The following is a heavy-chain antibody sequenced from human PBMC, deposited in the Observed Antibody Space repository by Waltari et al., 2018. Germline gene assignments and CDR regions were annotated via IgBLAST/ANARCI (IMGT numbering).Heavy chain of an antibody. D-gene: IGHD3-22*01. CDR2: IKNDGSTT. CDR1: GFTFRNYI. V-gene: IGHV3-74*01. CDR3: ARDYNYKIDY. J-gene: IGHJ4*02. Sequence: EVQLVESGGGSVQPGGSRRLSCAASGFTFRNYIMHWVRQSSGEGLVWISRIKNDGSTTRYADSVGGRVTISRDNAKNTLYLDMNHLRVEDTAIYYCARDYNYKIDYWGQGILVTVSS.